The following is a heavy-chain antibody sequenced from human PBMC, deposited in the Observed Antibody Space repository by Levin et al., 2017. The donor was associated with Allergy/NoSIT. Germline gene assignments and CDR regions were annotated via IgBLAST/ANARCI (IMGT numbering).Heavy chain of an antibody. CDR1: GFAFSSHW. Sequence: PGGSLRLSCAASGFAFSSHWMHWVRQAPGKGLAWVSCINTDGSSITYADSVQGRFTISRDNAKNMLYLQMNSLGAEDTAVYYCAREGEWLQYYFDSWGQGTLVTVSS. V-gene: IGHV3-74*03. D-gene: IGHD5-24*01. CDR2: INTDGSSI. CDR3: AREGEWLQYYFDS. J-gene: IGHJ4*02.